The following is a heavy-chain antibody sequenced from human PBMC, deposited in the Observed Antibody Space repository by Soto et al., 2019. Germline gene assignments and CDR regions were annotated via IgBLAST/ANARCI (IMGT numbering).Heavy chain of an antibody. CDR3: AHRVLRTVFGLVTTTAIYFDF. J-gene: IGHJ4*02. Sequence: QITLNESGPTQVKPRQTLTLTCTFSGFSLTTSGVGVGWIRQSPGKAPEWLALIYWDDDKRYSPSLKSRLTITKATHKKQVVLTMADLDPADTATYYCAHRVLRTVFGLVTTTAIYFDFWGQGTPVAVSS. CDR2: IYWDDDK. CDR1: GFSLTTSGVG. D-gene: IGHD3-3*01. V-gene: IGHV2-5*02.